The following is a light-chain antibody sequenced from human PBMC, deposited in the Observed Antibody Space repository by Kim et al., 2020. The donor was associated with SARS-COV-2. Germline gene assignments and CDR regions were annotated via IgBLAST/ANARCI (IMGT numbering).Light chain of an antibody. V-gene: IGLV1-47*01. CDR3: AAWDDSLSGYV. CDR1: GSNLGSNY. J-gene: IGLJ1*01. CDR2: RNN. Sequence: GQRVTISCSGSGSNLGSNYVYWYQQLPGTAPKLLIYRNNQRPSGVPDRFSGSKSGTSASLAISGLRSEDEADYYCAAWDDSLSGYVFGTGTKVTVL.